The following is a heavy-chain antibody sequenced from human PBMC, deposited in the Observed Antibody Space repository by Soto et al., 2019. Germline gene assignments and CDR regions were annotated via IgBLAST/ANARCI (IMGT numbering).Heavy chain of an antibody. V-gene: IGHV3-23*01. CDR3: AKCEAVVTAIGYYYGMDV. D-gene: IGHD2-21*02. Sequence: GGSLRLSCAASGFTFSSYAMSWVRQAPGKGLEWVSAISGSGGSTYYADSVKGRFTISRDNSKNTLYLQMNSRRAEDTAVYYCAKCEAVVTAIGYYYGMDVWGQGTTVTVSS. CDR2: ISGSGGST. CDR1: GFTFSSYA. J-gene: IGHJ6*02.